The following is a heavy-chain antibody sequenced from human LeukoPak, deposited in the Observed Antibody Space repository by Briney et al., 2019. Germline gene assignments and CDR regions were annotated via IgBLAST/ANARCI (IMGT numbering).Heavy chain of an antibody. CDR2: MNPNSGNT. V-gene: IGHV1-8*01. D-gene: IGHD5-12*01. CDR1: GYTFTSYD. Sequence: ASVKVSCKASGYTFTSYDINWVRQATGQGLEWMGWMNPNSGNTGYAQKFQGRVTMTRNTSISTAYMELSSLRSEDTAVYYCARDFYSGYDYPFDYWGQGTLVTVSS. CDR3: ARDFYSGYDYPFDY. J-gene: IGHJ4*02.